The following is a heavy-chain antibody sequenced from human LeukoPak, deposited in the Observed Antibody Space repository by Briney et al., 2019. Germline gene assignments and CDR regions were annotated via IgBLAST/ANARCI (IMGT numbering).Heavy chain of an antibody. CDR1: GFTFSSYA. D-gene: IGHD3-9*01. Sequence: PGGSLRLSCAASGFTFSSYAMSWVRQAPGKGLEWVSAISGSGGSTYYADSVKGRFTISRDNSKNTLYLQMNSLRADDTAVYYCAKDGPNYDILTGYYRGLFDPWGQGTLVTVSS. V-gene: IGHV3-23*01. J-gene: IGHJ5*02. CDR3: AKDGPNYDILTGYYRGLFDP. CDR2: ISGSGGST.